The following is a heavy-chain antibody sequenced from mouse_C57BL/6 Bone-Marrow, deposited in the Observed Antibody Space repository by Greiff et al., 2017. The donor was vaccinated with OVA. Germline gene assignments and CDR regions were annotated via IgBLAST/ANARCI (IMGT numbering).Heavy chain of an antibody. D-gene: IGHD1-1*01. J-gene: IGHJ1*03. CDR1: GYTFTDYY. V-gene: IGHV1-26*01. CDR2: INPNNGGT. Sequence: EVQLQQSGPELVKPGASVKISCKASGYTFTDYYMNWVKQSHGKSLEWIGDINPNNGGTSYNQKFKGKATLTVDKSSSTAYMELRSLTSEDSAVYYCARLHYGSWYWYFDVWGTGTTVTVSS. CDR3: ARLHYGSWYWYFDV.